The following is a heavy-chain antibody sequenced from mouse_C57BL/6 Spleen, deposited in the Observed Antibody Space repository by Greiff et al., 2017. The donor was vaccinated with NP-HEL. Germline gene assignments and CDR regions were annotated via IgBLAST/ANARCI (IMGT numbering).Heavy chain of an antibody. CDR2: ISYDGSN. Sequence: VQLKESGPGLVKPSQSLSLTCSVTGYSITSGYYWNWIRQFPGNKLEWMGYISYDGSNNYNPSLKNRISITRDTSKNQFFLKLNSVTTEDTATYYCARGGTTVGDYWGQGTTLTVSS. CDR3: ARGGTTVGDY. V-gene: IGHV3-6*01. D-gene: IGHD1-1*01. J-gene: IGHJ2*01. CDR1: GYSITSGYY.